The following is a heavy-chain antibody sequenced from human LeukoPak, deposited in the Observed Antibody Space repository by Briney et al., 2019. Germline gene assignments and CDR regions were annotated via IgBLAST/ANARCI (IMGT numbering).Heavy chain of an antibody. D-gene: IGHD3-3*01. V-gene: IGHV4-59*01. CDR3: ARVRDAYGFWSGYYFDY. J-gene: IGHJ4*02. CDR1: GGSISTYY. CDR2: IYYSGST. Sequence: SETLSLTCTVSGGSISTYYWSWIRQSPGKGLEWIGYIYYSGSTNYNPSLKSRVTISVDTSKNQFSLKLSSVTAADTAVYYCARVRDAYGFWSGYYFDYWGQGTLVTVSS.